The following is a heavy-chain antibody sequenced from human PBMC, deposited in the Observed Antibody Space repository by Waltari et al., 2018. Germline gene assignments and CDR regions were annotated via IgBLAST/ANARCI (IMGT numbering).Heavy chain of an antibody. D-gene: IGHD3-3*01. V-gene: IGHV4-38-2*02. Sequence: QVQLQESDPGLVTPSETLSLTCKVSGYPISSNYYWGWIRQPPGKGPEWIGTIYHTGSTYYNPSLKSRVTISVDTSKNQFSLNLNSVTAADTAVYYCARGAYHDFWSGDYPYNWFDPWGQGTLVTVSS. CDR2: IYHTGST. CDR1: GYPISSNYY. J-gene: IGHJ5*02. CDR3: ARGAYHDFWSGDYPYNWFDP.